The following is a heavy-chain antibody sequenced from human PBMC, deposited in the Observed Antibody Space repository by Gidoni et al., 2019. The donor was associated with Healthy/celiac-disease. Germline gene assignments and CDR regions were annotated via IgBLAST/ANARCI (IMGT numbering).Heavy chain of an antibody. D-gene: IGHD2-15*01. J-gene: IGHJ6*02. CDR2: IYTSGST. V-gene: IGHV4-61*02. CDR3: ARDEVGLVKGYYYYGMDV. Sequence: QVQLQESGPGLVKPSQTLSLTCTVSGGSISSGRYYWSWIRQPAGKGLEWIGRIYTSGSTNYNPSLKSRVTISVDTSKNQFSLKLSSVTAADTAVYYCARDEVGLVKGYYYYGMDVWGQGTTVTVSS. CDR1: GGSISSGRYY.